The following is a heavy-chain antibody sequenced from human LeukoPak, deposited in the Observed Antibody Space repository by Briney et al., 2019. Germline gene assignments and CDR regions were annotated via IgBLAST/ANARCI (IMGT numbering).Heavy chain of an antibody. CDR3: ARGPLTYYYDSSGYA. J-gene: IGHJ5*02. V-gene: IGHV1-2*02. CDR1: GYTFTGYY. Sequence: ASVKVSCKASGYTFTGYYMHWVRQAPGQGLEWMGWINPNSGGTNYAQKFQGRVTMTGDTSISTAYMELSRLRSDDTAVYYCARGPLTYYYDSSGYAWGQGTLVTVSS. CDR2: INPNSGGT. D-gene: IGHD3-22*01.